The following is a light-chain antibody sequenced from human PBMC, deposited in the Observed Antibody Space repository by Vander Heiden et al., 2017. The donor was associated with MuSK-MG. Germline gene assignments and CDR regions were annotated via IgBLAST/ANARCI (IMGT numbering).Light chain of an antibody. CDR1: SSNIGASND. CDR2: DNN. J-gene: IGLJ1*01. Sequence: QSVLTQSPSVSGAPGQRVTISCTGSSSNIGASNDVHWYQQLPGTAPKLLIYDNNNRPSGVPDRFSGSRSGTSASLAITGLQAEDEADYYCQSYDTSLSGYVFGTGTKVTVL. V-gene: IGLV1-40*01. CDR3: QSYDTSLSGYV.